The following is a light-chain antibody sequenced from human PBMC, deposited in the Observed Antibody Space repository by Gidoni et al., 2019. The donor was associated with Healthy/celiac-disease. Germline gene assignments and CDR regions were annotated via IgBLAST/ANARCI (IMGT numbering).Light chain of an antibody. J-gene: IGLJ1*01. CDR1: SSDVGSYNL. Sequence: QSALTQPASVSGSPGLSITISCTGTSSDVGSYNLVSWYQQNPGKAPKLMIYEGSKRPSGVSNRFSGSKSGNTASLTISGLQAEDEADYYCCSYAGSSSWVFGTGTKVTVL. V-gene: IGLV2-23*01. CDR3: CSYAGSSSWV. CDR2: EGS.